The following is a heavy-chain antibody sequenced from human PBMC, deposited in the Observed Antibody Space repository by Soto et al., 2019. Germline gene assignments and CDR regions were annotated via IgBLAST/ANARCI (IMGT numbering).Heavy chain of an antibody. D-gene: IGHD3-22*01. CDR1: GFTFSSYG. CDR2: ISSSSTTI. CDR3: ARSPHYYDSSNYHGY. Sequence: PGGSLRLSWAASGFTFSSYGMNWVRQAPGKGLEWVSYISSSSTTIYYADSVKGRFTIFRDNAKNSLYLQLNSLRDEDTAVYYCARSPHYYDSSNYHGYWGQGTLVTVSS. J-gene: IGHJ4*02. V-gene: IGHV3-48*02.